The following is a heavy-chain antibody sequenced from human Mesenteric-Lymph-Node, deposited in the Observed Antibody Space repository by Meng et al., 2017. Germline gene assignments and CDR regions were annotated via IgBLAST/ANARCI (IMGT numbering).Heavy chain of an antibody. CDR2: IRSKAYGGTT. Sequence: GESLKISCTASGFTFGDYAMSWFRQAPGKGLEWVGFIRSKAYGGTTEYAASVKGRFTISRDDSKSIAYLQMNSLKTEDTAVYYCTRASGSYYYYYGMDVWGQGTTVTVSS. CDR3: TRASGSYYYYYGMDV. CDR1: GFTFGDYA. V-gene: IGHV3-49*03. D-gene: IGHD1-26*01. J-gene: IGHJ6*02.